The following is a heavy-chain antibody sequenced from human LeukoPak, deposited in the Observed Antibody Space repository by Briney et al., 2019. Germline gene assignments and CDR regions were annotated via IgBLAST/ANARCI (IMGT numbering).Heavy chain of an antibody. CDR1: GYTFTSYG. V-gene: IGHV1-18*01. D-gene: IGHD3-22*01. Sequence: GASVKVSCKASGYTFTSYGICWVRQAPGQGLEWMGWISAYNGNTNYAQKLQGRVTMTRNTSISTAYMELSSLRSEDTAVYYCARDREHDSSGYYLNWFDPWGQGTLVTVSS. J-gene: IGHJ5*02. CDR3: ARDREHDSSGYYLNWFDP. CDR2: ISAYNGNT.